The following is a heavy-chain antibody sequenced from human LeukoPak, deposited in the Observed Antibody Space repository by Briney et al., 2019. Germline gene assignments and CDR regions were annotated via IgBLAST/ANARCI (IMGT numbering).Heavy chain of an antibody. CDR3: SRKSSGRGDY. Sequence: GVTLRLSCAVSGFTFSSYSMNWVRQAPGKGLEWGSYISCIISTIYYADSVKGRFTISRDNAKNSLYLQMNSLRDEDTAVYYCSRKSSGRGDYWGQGTLVTVSP. CDR2: ISCIISTI. V-gene: IGHV3-48*02. D-gene: IGHD3-10*01. CDR1: GFTFSSYS. J-gene: IGHJ4*02.